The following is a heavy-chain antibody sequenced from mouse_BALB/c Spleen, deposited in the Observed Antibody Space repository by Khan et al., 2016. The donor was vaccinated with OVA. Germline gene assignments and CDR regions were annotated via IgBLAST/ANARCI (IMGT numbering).Heavy chain of an antibody. V-gene: IGHV9-3-1*01. CDR2: INTFTGEP. Sequence: QIQLVQSGPEMKKPGVTVKISCKASGYTFTNYGMNWVKQSPGKALKWMGWINTFTGEPTYADDFKGRFAFSLETSASTAYLQINNLKNEDTATYFCARPPYFSYSLDHWGQGTSVTVSS. CDR1: GYTFTNYG. CDR3: ARPPYFSYSLDH. J-gene: IGHJ4*01. D-gene: IGHD2-12*01.